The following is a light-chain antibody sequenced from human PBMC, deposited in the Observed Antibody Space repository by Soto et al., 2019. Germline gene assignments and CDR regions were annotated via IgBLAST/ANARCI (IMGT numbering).Light chain of an antibody. V-gene: IGKV3-20*01. CDR1: QSVNNDY. J-gene: IGKJ1*01. Sequence: EIVLTQSPGTLSLSPGERAALSCRASQSVNNDYLAWYHQKPGRAPRLVIYGASKRATGIPDRFSGSGSGTDFTLTISRLEPEDFAVYYCQQYGSSPWTFGPGTNVEIK. CDR3: QQYGSSPWT. CDR2: GAS.